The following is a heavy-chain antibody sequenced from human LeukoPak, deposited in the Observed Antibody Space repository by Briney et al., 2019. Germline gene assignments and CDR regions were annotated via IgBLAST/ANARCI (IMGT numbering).Heavy chain of an antibody. J-gene: IGHJ4*02. CDR2: ISTSSTTI. CDR1: GGSISSSS. Sequence: PSETLSLTCTVSGGSISSSSYYWGWIRQPPGKGLEWVSYISTSSTTIYYADSVKGRFTISRDNAKNSLYLQMDSLRAEDTAVYYCARDKGSSWYYFDYWGQGTLVTVSS. V-gene: IGHV3-48*01. CDR3: ARDKGSSWYYFDY. D-gene: IGHD6-13*01.